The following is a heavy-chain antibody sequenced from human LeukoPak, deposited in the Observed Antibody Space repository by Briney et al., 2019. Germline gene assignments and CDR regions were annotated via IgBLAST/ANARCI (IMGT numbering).Heavy chain of an antibody. J-gene: IGHJ6*02. CDR2: IWYDGSNK. V-gene: IGHV3-33*01. CDR3: ARDACSSTSCPWGYYYYGMDV. Sequence: GGSLRLSCAASGFTFSSYGMHWVRQAPGKGLEWVAVIWYDGSNKYYADSVKGRFTISRDNSKNTLYLQMNSLRAEDTAVYYCARDACSSTSCPWGYYYYGMDVWGQGTTVTVSS. D-gene: IGHD2-2*01. CDR1: GFTFSSYG.